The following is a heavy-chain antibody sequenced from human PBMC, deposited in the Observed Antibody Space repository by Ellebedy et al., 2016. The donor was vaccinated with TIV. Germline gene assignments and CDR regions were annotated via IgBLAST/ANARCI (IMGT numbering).Heavy chain of an antibody. J-gene: IGHJ4*02. D-gene: IGHD2-15*01. CDR2: ISGSGGNT. Sequence: GESLKISCAASGLTFSSHAMSWVRQAPGKGLEWVSSISGSGGNTYYADSVKGRFTISRDNAKNTLYLQMNSLRAEDTALYFCARDSEDAGPALDYWGQGTLVTVSS. CDR1: GLTFSSHA. CDR3: ARDSEDAGPALDY. V-gene: IGHV3-23*01.